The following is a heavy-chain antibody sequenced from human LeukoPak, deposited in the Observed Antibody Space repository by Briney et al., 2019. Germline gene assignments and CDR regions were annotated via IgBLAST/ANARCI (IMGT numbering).Heavy chain of an antibody. V-gene: IGHV3-20*04. CDR2: INWNGGST. D-gene: IGHD3-22*01. CDR1: GFTFDDYG. CDR3: ARDYDSSGYSDAFDI. J-gene: IGHJ3*02. Sequence: GRSLRLSCAASGFTFDDYGMSWVRQAPGKGLEWVSGINWNGGSTGYADSVKGRFTISRDNAKNSLYLQMNSLRAEDTALYYCARDYDSSGYSDAFDIWGQGTMVTVSS.